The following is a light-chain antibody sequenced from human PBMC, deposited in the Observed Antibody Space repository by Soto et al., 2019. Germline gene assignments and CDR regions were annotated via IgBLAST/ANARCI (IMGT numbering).Light chain of an antibody. CDR2: AAS. Sequence: DIQMTQSPSSLSASVGDRVTITCRASQSISSYLNWYQQKPGKAPKLLIYAASSLQSGVPSRFSGGGSGTDFTLTISSLQPEDFATYYCQQSYRTPLTFGGGTKVDI. V-gene: IGKV1-39*01. CDR1: QSISSY. J-gene: IGKJ4*01. CDR3: QQSYRTPLT.